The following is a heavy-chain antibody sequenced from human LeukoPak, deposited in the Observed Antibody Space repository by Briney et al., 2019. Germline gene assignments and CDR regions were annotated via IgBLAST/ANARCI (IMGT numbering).Heavy chain of an antibody. Sequence: GGSLRLSCVVSGFTFSIYAMSWVRQAPGKGLEWVAFISGSGRNTYYADSVKGRFTISRDNFRNTLSLQMNPLRPDDTAIYYCAKDEGVVLSTSFDFGHWGQGTLVAVSS. CDR2: ISGSGRNT. CDR3: AKDEGVVLSTSFDFGH. V-gene: IGHV3-23*01. J-gene: IGHJ4*02. CDR1: GFTFSIYA. D-gene: IGHD3-10*01.